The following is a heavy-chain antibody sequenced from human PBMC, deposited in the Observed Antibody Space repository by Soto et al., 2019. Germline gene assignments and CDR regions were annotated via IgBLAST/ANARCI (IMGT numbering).Heavy chain of an antibody. CDR2: IYYSGST. CDR1: GCSISSYY. J-gene: IGHJ5*02. Sequence: PSETLSLTCTVSGCSISSYYWSWIRQPPGKGLEWIGYIYYSGSTNYNPSLKSRVTISVDTSKNQFSLKLSSVTAADTAVYYCARHVRHPNWNYVWFDPWGQGTLVTVSS. CDR3: ARHVRHPNWNYVWFDP. V-gene: IGHV4-59*08. D-gene: IGHD1-7*01.